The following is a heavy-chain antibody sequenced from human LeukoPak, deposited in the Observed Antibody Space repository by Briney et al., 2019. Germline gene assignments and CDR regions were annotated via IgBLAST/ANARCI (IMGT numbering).Heavy chain of an antibody. J-gene: IGHJ6*03. CDR2: INPNSGGT. Sequence: ASVKVFCKASGYTFTGDYMHWVRQAPGQGREWMGWINPNSGGTNYAQKFQGRVTMTRDTSISTAYMELSRLRSDDTAVYYCALMGRCSSTSCYYYYYYMDVWGKGTTVTVSS. V-gene: IGHV1-2*02. CDR3: ALMGRCSSTSCYYYYYYMDV. CDR1: GYTFTGDY. D-gene: IGHD2-2*01.